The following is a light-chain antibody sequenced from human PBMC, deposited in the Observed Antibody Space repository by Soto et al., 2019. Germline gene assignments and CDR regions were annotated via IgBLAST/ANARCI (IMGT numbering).Light chain of an antibody. Sequence: EIVLTQSPGTLSLSPGERATLSCRASQSLSSGYLAWYQQKPGQSPRILIYAASSRATRIPDRFSGGGSGTDFTLTISRLEPEDFAVYYCQQYDTSPRTFGPGTKVDIK. J-gene: IGKJ1*01. CDR3: QQYDTSPRT. CDR2: AAS. V-gene: IGKV3-20*01. CDR1: QSLSSGY.